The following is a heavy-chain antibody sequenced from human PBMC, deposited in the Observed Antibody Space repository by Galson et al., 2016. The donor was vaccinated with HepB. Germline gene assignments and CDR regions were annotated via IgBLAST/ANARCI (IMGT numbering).Heavy chain of an antibody. V-gene: IGHV4-59*11. D-gene: IGHD1-20*01. CDR2: THSSGNS. CDR1: DESIMTHY. CDR3: ARGTRFSYKWSFDS. Sequence: SETLSLTCDVSDESIMTHYWSWIRQSPGKGLEWLGYTHSSGNSKYNPSLTSRVTMSLDTSRSRFSLRLRSVTAADTAVYFCARGTRFSYKWSFDSWGQGALVTVSS. J-gene: IGHJ4*02.